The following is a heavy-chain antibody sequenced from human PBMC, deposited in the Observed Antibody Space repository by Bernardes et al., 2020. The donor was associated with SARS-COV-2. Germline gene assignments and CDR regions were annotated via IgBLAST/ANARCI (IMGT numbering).Heavy chain of an antibody. CDR2: IWFDGSKT. CDR1: AFTFRAYG. J-gene: IGHJ1*01. CDR3: ARDWSIAVAGTPEYFHY. Sequence: GGSLRLSCAASAFTFRAYGMHWVRQAPGKGLEWVALIWFDGSKTYYADSVKGRFTISRDNPQNTLYLEMNSLRAEDTAVYYCARDWSIAVAGTPEYFHYWGQGTRVTVSS. V-gene: IGHV3-33*01. D-gene: IGHD6-19*01.